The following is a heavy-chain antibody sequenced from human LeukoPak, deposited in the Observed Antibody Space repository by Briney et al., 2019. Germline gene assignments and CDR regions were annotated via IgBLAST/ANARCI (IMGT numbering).Heavy chain of an antibody. CDR3: ARDQQNGYSSGWSFDS. D-gene: IGHD6-19*01. J-gene: IGHJ5*01. CDR1: GFTFSNAW. V-gene: IGHV3-48*01. Sequence: PGGSLRLSCAASGFTFSNAWMSWVRQAPGKGLEWVSYISASGQTIYYADSVKGRFTISRDNSKNTLYLQMNSLRPEDTAVYYCARDQQNGYSSGWSFDSWGQGTLVTVSS. CDR2: ISASGQTI.